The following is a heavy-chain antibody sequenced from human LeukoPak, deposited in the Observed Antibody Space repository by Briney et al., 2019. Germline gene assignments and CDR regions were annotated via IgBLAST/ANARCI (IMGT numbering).Heavy chain of an antibody. Sequence: PGGSLRLSCAASGFTFDDYAMHWVRQAPGKGLEWVSGISWNSGSIGYGDSVKGRFTISRDNAKNSLYLQMNSLRAEDTALYYCAKGSYGIDYWGQGTLVTVSS. V-gene: IGHV3-9*01. D-gene: IGHD5-18*01. CDR1: GFTFDDYA. J-gene: IGHJ4*02. CDR2: ISWNSGSI. CDR3: AKGSYGIDY.